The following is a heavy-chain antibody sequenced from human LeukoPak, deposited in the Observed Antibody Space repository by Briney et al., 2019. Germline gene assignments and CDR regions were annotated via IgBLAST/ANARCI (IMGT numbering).Heavy chain of an antibody. CDR2: ITTSSSYI. J-gene: IGHJ4*02. CDR3: AKDSAKKYDDY. Sequence: PGGSLRLSCAASGFTFSSYSMNWVRQAPGKGLEWVSLITTSSSYIYYADSVKGRFTISRDNAKNSLYLQMNSLRAEDTAVYYCAKDSAKKYDDYWGQGTLVTVSS. V-gene: IGHV3-21*01. D-gene: IGHD2/OR15-2a*01. CDR1: GFTFSSYS.